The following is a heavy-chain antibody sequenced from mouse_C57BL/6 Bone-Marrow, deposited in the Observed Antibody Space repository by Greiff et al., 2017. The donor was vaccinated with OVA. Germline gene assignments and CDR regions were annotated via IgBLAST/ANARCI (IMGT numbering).Heavy chain of an antibody. V-gene: IGHV1-54*01. Sequence: QVQLKQSGAELVRPGTSVKVSCKASGYAFTNYLIEWVKQRPGQGLEWIGVINPGSGGTNYNEKFKGKATLTADKSSSTAYMQLSSLTSEDSAVYFCASLYGSSLYYFVYWGQGTTLTVSS. D-gene: IGHD1-1*01. CDR1: GYAFTNYL. CDR3: ASLYGSSLYYFVY. CDR2: INPGSGGT. J-gene: IGHJ2*01.